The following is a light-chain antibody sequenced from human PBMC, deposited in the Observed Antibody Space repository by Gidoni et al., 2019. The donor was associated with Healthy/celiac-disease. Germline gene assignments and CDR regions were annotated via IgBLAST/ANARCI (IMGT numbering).Light chain of an antibody. V-gene: IGKV3-20*01. J-gene: IGKJ1*01. CDR3: QQYGSSPPWT. CDR2: GAS. Sequence: LSCRASQSVSSSYLAWYQQKPGQAPRLLIYGASSRATGIPDRFSGSGSGTAFTLTISRLEPEDFAVYYCQQYGSSPPWTFGQGTKVEIK. CDR1: QSVSSSY.